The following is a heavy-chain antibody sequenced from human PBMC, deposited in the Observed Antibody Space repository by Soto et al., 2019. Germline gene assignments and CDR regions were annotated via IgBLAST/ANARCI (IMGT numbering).Heavy chain of an antibody. CDR3: AREGRWGYSYGYYYYYGMDV. Sequence: SETLSLTCTVTGGSISSYYWSWIRQPPGQGLEWIGYIYYTGSTNYNPSLKSRVTISVDTSKNQFSLQLNSVTPEDTAVYYCAREGRWGYSYGYYYYYGMDVWGQGTTVTVS. CDR1: GGSISSYY. D-gene: IGHD5-18*01. V-gene: IGHV4-59*12. CDR2: IYYTGST. J-gene: IGHJ6*02.